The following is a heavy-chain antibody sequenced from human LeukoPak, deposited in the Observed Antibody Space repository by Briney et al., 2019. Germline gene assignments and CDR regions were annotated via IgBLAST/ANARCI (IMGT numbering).Heavy chain of an antibody. V-gene: IGHV4-31*03. CDR1: GGSISSGGYY. D-gene: IGHD5-18*01. CDR3: ARVEIVGTAMVR. J-gene: IGHJ4*02. CDR2: IYYSGST. Sequence: PSQTLSLTCTVSGGSISSGGYYWSWIRQHPGKGLEWIGYIYYSGSTYYNPSLKSRVTISVDTSKNQFSLKLSSVTAADTAVYYCARVEIVGTAMVRWGQGTLVTVSS.